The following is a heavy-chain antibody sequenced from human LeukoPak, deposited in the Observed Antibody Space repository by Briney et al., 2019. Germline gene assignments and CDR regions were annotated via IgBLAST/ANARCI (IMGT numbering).Heavy chain of an antibody. D-gene: IGHD1-26*01. V-gene: IGHV3-30*18. Sequence: PGGSLRLSCAASGFTFRSYGMHWVRQAPGKGLEWVTVISYDGSNKYYADSVKGRFTISRDNSKNTLYLQMNSLRAEDTAVYYCVKGHLVWELGDYFDYWGQGTLVTVSS. CDR1: GFTFRSYG. J-gene: IGHJ4*02. CDR2: ISYDGSNK. CDR3: VKGHLVWELGDYFDY.